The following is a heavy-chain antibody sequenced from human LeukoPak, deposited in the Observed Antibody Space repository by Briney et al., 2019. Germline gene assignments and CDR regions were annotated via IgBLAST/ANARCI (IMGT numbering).Heavy chain of an antibody. J-gene: IGHJ4*02. D-gene: IGHD1-1*01. CDR1: GFIFSNYG. CDR2: ISGNGHET. Sequence: GGSLRLSCEASGFIFSNYGMSWVRQTPGKGLEWVSVISGNGHETFYTDSVKGRFTISRDNSMNTLYLQMNSLGAEDTALYYCARDRVPGTSPKMDSWGQGTLVTVSS. CDR3: ARDRVPGTSPKMDS. V-gene: IGHV3-23*01.